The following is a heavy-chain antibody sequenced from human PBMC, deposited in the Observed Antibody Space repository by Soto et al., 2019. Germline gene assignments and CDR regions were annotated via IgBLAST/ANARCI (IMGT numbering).Heavy chain of an antibody. CDR1: GFTFSSYS. V-gene: IGHV3-21*01. CDR2: ISSSSSYI. J-gene: IGHJ3*02. Sequence: ESGGGLVKPGGSLRLSCAASGFTFSSYSMNWVRQAPGKGLEWVSSISSSSSYIYYADSVKGRFTISRDNAKNSLYLQMNSVRAEDTAVYYCARVFGYDFWSGYAEVGAFDIWGQGTMVTVSS. CDR3: ARVFGYDFWSGYAEVGAFDI. D-gene: IGHD3-3*01.